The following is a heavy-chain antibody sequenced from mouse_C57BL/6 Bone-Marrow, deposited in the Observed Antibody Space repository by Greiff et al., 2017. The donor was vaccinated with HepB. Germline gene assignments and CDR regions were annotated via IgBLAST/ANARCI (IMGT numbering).Heavy chain of an antibody. V-gene: IGHV10-1*01. J-gene: IGHJ4*01. D-gene: IGHD3-2*02. CDR3: VRHRDSSGYYYAMDY. CDR2: IRSKSNNYAT. CDR1: GFSFNTYA. Sequence: EVQLVESGGGLVQPKGSLKLSCAASGFSFNTYAMNWVRQAPGKGLEWVARIRSKSNNYATYYADSVKDRFTISRDDSESMLYLQMNNLKTEDTAMYYCVRHRDSSGYYYAMDYWGQGTSVTVSS.